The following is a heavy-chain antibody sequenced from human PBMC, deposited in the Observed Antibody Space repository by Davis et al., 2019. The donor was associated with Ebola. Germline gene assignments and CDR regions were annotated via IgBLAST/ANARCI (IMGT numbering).Heavy chain of an antibody. CDR3: AKEGQQLVPYYYYYGMDV. D-gene: IGHD6-13*01. CDR1: GFTFSSYV. J-gene: IGHJ6*02. V-gene: IGHV3-33*06. Sequence: PGGSLRLSCAASGFTFSSYVMHWVRQAPGKGLEWVAVIWYDGSNKYYADSVKGRFTISRDNSKNTLYLQMNSLRAEDTAVYYCAKEGQQLVPYYYYYGMDVWGQGTTVTVSS. CDR2: IWYDGSNK.